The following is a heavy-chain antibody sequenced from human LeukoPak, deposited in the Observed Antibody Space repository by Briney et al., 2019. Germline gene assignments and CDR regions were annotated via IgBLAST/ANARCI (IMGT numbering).Heavy chain of an antibody. V-gene: IGHV4-34*01. CDR2: INHSGST. CDR3: ARLIHGSYCSGGSCYRYYYYYYMDV. J-gene: IGHJ6*03. Sequence: IPSETLSLTCAVYGGSFSGYYWSWIRQPPGKGLEWIGEINHSGSTNYNPSLKSRVTISVDTSRNQFSLKLSSVTAADTAVYYCARLIHGSYCSGGSCYRYYYYYYMDVWGKGTTVTISS. CDR1: GGSFSGYY. D-gene: IGHD2-15*01.